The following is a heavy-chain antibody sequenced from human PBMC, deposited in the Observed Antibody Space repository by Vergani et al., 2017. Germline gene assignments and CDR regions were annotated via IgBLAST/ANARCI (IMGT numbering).Heavy chain of an antibody. J-gene: IGHJ6*02. CDR2: IKRDGTET. CDR1: GFTFGDYY. V-gene: IGHV3-7*01. D-gene: IGHD2-8*01. CDR3: SRDCTIGGCPYNYGMDV. Sequence: EVHLEESGGGLVQPGGSLRLSCAASGFTFGDYYMAWIRLAPGKGLDWVASIKRDGTETFYVDSVKGRFTISRDNAKTTLYLQMNSLRDEDRGVYYCSRDCTIGGCPYNYGMDVWGQGATVTVSS.